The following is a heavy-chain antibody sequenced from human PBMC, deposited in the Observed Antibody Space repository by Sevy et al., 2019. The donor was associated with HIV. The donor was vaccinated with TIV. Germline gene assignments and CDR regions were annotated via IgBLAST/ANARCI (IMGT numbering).Heavy chain of an antibody. V-gene: IGHV1-46*01. D-gene: IGHD6-13*01. Sequence: ALVKVSCKASGYTFTSYYMHWVRQAPGQGLEWMGIINPSGGSTSYAQKFQGRVTMTRDTSTSTVYMELSSLRSEDTAVYYCARQSAAGEGDPRNWFDPWGQGTLVTVSS. CDR3: ARQSAAGEGDPRNWFDP. CDR1: GYTFTSYY. J-gene: IGHJ5*02. CDR2: INPSGGST.